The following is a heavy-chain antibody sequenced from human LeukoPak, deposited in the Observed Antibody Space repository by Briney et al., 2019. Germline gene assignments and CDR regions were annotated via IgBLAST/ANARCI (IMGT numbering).Heavy chain of an antibody. Sequence: GASVKVSCKASGYTFTGYYMHWVRQAPGQGLEWMGRINPNSGGTNYAQKFQGGVTMTRDTSISTAYMELSRLRSDDTAVYYCARVSIAAAGTISGYYYYMDVWGKGTTVTVSS. CDR2: INPNSGGT. V-gene: IGHV1-2*06. CDR3: ARVSIAAAGTISGYYYYMDV. CDR1: GYTFTGYY. D-gene: IGHD6-13*01. J-gene: IGHJ6*03.